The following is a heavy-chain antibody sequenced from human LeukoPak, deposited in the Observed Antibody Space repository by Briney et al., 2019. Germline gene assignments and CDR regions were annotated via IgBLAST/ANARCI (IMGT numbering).Heavy chain of an antibody. D-gene: IGHD5-18*01. J-gene: IGHJ4*02. CDR2: IYSDGRI. CDR1: GFTVSSNY. CDR3: ARESGYSYGLAGFFDY. V-gene: IGHV3-53*01. Sequence: PGGSLRLSCAASGFTVSSNYMSWVRQAPGKGLEWVSVIYSDGRIHSADSVKGRFTIPRDDSKNTLSLQMNSLRAEDTAVYYCARESGYSYGLAGFFDYWGQGTLVTVSS.